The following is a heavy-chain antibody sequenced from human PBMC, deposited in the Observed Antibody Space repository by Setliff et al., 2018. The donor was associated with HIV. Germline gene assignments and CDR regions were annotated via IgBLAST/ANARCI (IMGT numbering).Heavy chain of an antibody. V-gene: IGHV5-51*01. D-gene: IGHD2-15*01. CDR1: GSSFSTYW. Sequence: GESLKISCKTSGSSFSTYWVGWVRQMSGKGLEWLGILYFGDSDPKYNPSFEGQVTISADKSIKTAFLQWRSLKTSDTAIYYCARGRGGYFGGGRYYNLPYFDSWGQGTLVTAPQ. J-gene: IGHJ4*02. CDR3: ARGRGGYFGGGRYYNLPYFDS. CDR2: LYFGDSDP.